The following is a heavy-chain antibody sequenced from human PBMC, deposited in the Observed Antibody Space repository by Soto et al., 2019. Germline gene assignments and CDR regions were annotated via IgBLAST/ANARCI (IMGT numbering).Heavy chain of an antibody. V-gene: IGHV3-9*01. Sequence: EVQLVESGGGLVHPGGSLRLSCEASGLNFVDYAMHWIRQAPGKGLQLVSGISWNGNTIAYADSVKGRFIISRDNAKNSLFLQMTRLRPDDTAFYYCAKTPGGMATTYVDYLGQVTLGTVAA. D-gene: IGHD5-12*01. CDR1: GLNFVDYA. CDR2: ISWNGNTI. CDR3: AKTPGGMATTYVDY. J-gene: IGHJ4*02.